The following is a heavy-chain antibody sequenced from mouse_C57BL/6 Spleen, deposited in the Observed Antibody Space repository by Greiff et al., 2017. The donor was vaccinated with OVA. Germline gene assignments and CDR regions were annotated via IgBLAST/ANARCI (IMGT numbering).Heavy chain of an antibody. J-gene: IGHJ4*01. Sequence: VKLVESGPELVKPGASVKLSCKASGYTFTSYDINWVKQRPGQGLEWIGWIYPRDGSTKYNEKFKGKATLTVDTSSSTAYMELHSLTSEDSAVYFCARNYSNYGYAMDYWGQGTSVTVSS. CDR3: ARNYSNYGYAMDY. CDR2: IYPRDGST. V-gene: IGHV1-85*01. D-gene: IGHD2-5*01. CDR1: GYTFTSYD.